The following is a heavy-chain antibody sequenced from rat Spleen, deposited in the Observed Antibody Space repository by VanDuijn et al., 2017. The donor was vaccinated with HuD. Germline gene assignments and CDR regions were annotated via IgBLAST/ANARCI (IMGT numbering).Heavy chain of an antibody. CDR3: ATSGAAISGY. CDR1: GFTFSHYA. CDR2: IIYDASRT. V-gene: IGHV5S10*01. J-gene: IGHJ2*01. D-gene: IGHD1-2*01. Sequence: EVKLVESGGGLVQPGRSLKLSCAASGFTFSHYAMAWVRQAPKKGLEWVATIIYDASRTYYRDSVRGRFTISRDNAKTTLYLQMDSLRSEDTATYYCATSGAAISGYWGQGVMVTVSS.